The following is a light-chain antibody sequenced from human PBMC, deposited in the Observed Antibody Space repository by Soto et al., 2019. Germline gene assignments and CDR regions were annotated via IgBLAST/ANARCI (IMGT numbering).Light chain of an antibody. CDR1: QSISNY. J-gene: IGKJ5*01. CDR2: AAS. Sequence: DIQMTQSPSSLSESVGDGVTITRRASQSISNYLNWYQQKPGKAPKFLIYAASSLQSGVPSRFSGSGSGTDFTLTISSLQPEDFATYYCQQNYSIPITFGQGTRLEI. V-gene: IGKV1-39*01. CDR3: QQNYSIPIT.